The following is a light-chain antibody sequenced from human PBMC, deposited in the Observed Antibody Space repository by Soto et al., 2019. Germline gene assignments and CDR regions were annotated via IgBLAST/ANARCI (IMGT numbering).Light chain of an antibody. V-gene: IGKV2-30*02. CDR3: MQGSHWPSIT. Sequence: VATQSTLSLPVTLGQAASISGSSNQSLLHMDGNTYLSWFRQRPGQSPRRLIYKVSNREAGVPDRFSGSGSGTDFTLKISRVEAEDVGLYYCMQGSHWPSITFGQGTRLEI. CDR1: QSLLHMDGNTY. J-gene: IGKJ5*01. CDR2: KVS.